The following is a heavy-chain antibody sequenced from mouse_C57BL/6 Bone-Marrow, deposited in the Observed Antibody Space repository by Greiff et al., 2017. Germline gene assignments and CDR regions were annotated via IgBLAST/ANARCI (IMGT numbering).Heavy chain of an antibody. V-gene: IGHV1-55*01. CDR2: IYPGSGST. J-gene: IGHJ3*01. CDR1: GYTFTSYW. Sequence: QVQLQQPGAELVKPGASVKMSCKASGYTFTSYWLTWVKQRPGQGLEWIGDIYPGSGSTNYNEKFKSKATLTVDTSSSTAYMKLSSQASADSAVSYCAKSLQAAYGGQGTLVTVSA. CDR3: AKSLQAAY. D-gene: IGHD6-2*01.